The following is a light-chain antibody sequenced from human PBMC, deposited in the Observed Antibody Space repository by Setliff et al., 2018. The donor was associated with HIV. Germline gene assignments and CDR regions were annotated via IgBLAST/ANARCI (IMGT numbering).Light chain of an antibody. CDR3: CSYAVSTNYV. CDR2: EGS. CDR1: SSDVGSYNL. Sequence: QSALAQPASVSGPPGQSITISCTGTSSDVGSYNLVSWYQQHPGKAPKLMIYEGSKRPSGVSDRFSGSKSGNTASLTISGLQAEDEADYYCCSYAVSTNYVFGTGTKGTVL. V-gene: IGLV2-23*01. J-gene: IGLJ1*01.